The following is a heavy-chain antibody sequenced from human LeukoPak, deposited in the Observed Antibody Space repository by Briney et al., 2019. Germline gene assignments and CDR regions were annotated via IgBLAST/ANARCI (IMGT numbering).Heavy chain of an antibody. CDR3: ARAPYGITPLGY. CDR2: INSDGSST. CDR1: GFTFSSYW. D-gene: IGHD3-10*01. J-gene: IGHJ4*02. V-gene: IGHV3-74*01. Sequence: PGGSLRLSCAASGFTFSSYWMHWVRQASGKGLVWVSRINSDGSSTSYADSVKGRFTISRDNAKNTLYLQMNSLRAEDTAVYYCARAPYGITPLGYWGQGTLVTVSS.